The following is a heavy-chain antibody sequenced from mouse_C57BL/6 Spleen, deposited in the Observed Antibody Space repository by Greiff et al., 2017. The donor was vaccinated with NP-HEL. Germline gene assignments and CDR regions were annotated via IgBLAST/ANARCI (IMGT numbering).Heavy chain of an antibody. CDR1: GYAFSSSW. D-gene: IGHD3-2*02. CDR2: IYPGDGDT. J-gene: IGHJ3*01. Sequence: VQLQQSGPELVKPGASVKISCKASGYAFSSSWMNWVKQRPGKGLEWIGRIYPGDGDTNYNGKFKGKATLTADKSSSTAYMQLSSLTSEDSAVYFCAKGDSSGHWFAYWGQGTLVTVSA. CDR3: AKGDSSGHWFAY. V-gene: IGHV1-82*01.